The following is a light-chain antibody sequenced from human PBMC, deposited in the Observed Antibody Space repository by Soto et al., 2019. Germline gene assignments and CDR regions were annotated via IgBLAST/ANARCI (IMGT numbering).Light chain of an antibody. Sequence: DIQMTQSPSSLSASVGDRVTITCQASQDISNYLNWYQQKPGKAPKLPIYDASNLETGVPSRFSGSGSGTDFTFTISSLQPEDIATYYCQQYDNLLSWTFGQGTKVEIK. CDR3: QQYDNLLSWT. V-gene: IGKV1-33*01. J-gene: IGKJ1*01. CDR1: QDISNY. CDR2: DAS.